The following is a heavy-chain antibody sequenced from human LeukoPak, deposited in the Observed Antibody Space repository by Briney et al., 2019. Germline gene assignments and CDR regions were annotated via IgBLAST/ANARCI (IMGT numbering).Heavy chain of an antibody. V-gene: IGHV3-53*01. CDR3: ARDRGYYFDY. J-gene: IGHJ4*02. CDR2: IYSGGST. CDR1: GFTFSERY. D-gene: IGHD6-25*01. Sequence: PGGSLRLSCVVSGFTFSERYMDWVRQAPGKGLEWVSVIYSGGSTYYADSVKGRFTISRDNSKNTLYLQMNSLRAEDTAVYYCARDRGYYFDYWGQGTLVTVSS.